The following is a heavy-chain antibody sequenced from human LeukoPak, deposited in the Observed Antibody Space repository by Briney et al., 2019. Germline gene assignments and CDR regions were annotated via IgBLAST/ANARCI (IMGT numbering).Heavy chain of an antibody. CDR2: IWYDGSNK. CDR3: ARDPFEFGELPYPNFFDY. Sequence: GGSLRLSCAASGFTFSSYGMHWVRQAPGKGLEWVAVIWYDGSNKYYADSVKGRFTISRDNSKNTLYLQMNSLRAEDTAVYYCARDPFEFGELPYPNFFDYWGQGTLVTVSS. J-gene: IGHJ4*02. V-gene: IGHV3-33*01. CDR1: GFTFSSYG. D-gene: IGHD3-10*01.